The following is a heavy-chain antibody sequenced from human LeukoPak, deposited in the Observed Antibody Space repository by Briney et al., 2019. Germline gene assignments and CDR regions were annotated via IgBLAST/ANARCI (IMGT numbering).Heavy chain of an antibody. CDR1: GFIVSYNY. CDR3: ARDAERIRATDGLDI. D-gene: IGHD3-10*01. V-gene: IGHV3-66*01. J-gene: IGHJ3*02. CDR2: LYSGGST. Sequence: GGSLRLSCAASGFIVSYNYMTWVRQAPGKGLEWVSILYSGGSTYYADSVRGRFTISRDNSKNTVYLQMNSLRAEDTAVYYCARDAERIRATDGLDIWGQGTMVTVSS.